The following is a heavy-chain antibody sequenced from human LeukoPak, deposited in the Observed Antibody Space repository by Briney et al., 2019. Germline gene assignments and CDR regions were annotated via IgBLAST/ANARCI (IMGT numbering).Heavy chain of an antibody. CDR1: GFTFSSYG. Sequence: GGSLRLSCAASGFTFSSYGMHWVRQAPGKGLEWVAVISCDGSNKYYADSVKGRFTISRDNSKNTLYLQMNSLRAEDTAVYYCAKGPEVGTAMSAYWGQGTLVTVSS. CDR3: AKGPEVGTAMSAY. CDR2: ISCDGSNK. J-gene: IGHJ4*02. V-gene: IGHV3-30*18. D-gene: IGHD5-18*01.